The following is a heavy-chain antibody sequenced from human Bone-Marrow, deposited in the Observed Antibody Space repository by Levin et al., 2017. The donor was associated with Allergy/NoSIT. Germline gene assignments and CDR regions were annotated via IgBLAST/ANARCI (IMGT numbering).Heavy chain of an antibody. V-gene: IGHV1-2*02. Sequence: ASVKVSCKASGYTFTGYYMHWVRQAPGQGLEWMAWISPNSGGANYAQNFQGRVTMTRDTSISTAYMELSRLTSDDTAVYYCARERGLTDYYGLDGWGQGTTVTVSS. CDR3: ARERGLTDYYGLDG. D-gene: IGHD5-12*01. CDR1: GYTFTGYY. CDR2: ISPNSGGA. J-gene: IGHJ6*02.